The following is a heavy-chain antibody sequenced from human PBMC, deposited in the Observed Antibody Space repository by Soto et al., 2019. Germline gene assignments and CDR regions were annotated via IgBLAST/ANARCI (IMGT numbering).Heavy chain of an antibody. J-gene: IGHJ4*02. Sequence: EVQLVESGGGLVKPGGSLRLSCAASGFTFKNAHLAWIRQAPGGGLAWVGHIQSKADGGTADYAAPVKVRFTISRDDSKNTLFPQMTSLKGEDTAVYYCATSGTSHWGQGTLVTVSS. CDR1: GFTFKNAH. CDR2: IQSKADGGTA. V-gene: IGHV3-15*01. CDR3: ATSGTSH. D-gene: IGHD1-26*01.